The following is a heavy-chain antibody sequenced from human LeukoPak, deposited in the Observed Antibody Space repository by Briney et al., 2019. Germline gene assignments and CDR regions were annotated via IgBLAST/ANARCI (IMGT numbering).Heavy chain of an antibody. V-gene: IGHV1-69*05. CDR3: ASRRSGSYDYYYYMDV. J-gene: IGHJ6*03. CDR2: IIPIFGTA. D-gene: IGHD1-26*01. Sequence: SVKVSCKASGYTFTSYDINWVRQATGQGLEWMGGIIPIFGTANYAQKFQGRVTITTDESTSTAYMELSSLRSEDTAVYYCASRRSGSYDYYYYMDVWGKGTTVTVSS. CDR1: GYTFTSYD.